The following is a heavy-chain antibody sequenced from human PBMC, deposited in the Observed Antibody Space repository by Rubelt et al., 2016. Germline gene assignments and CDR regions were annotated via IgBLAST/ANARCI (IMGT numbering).Heavy chain of an antibody. V-gene: IGHV1-69*04. Sequence: QVQLVQSGAEGKKPGSSVKVSCKASGGTFSSYAISWVRQAPGQGLEWMGRIIPILGTANYAQKFQGRVTITADKSTSTAYMELSSLRSEDTAVYYCARDRLLDDSSGGDAFDIWGQGTMVTVSS. CDR1: GGTFSSYA. CDR3: ARDRLLDDSSGGDAFDI. CDR2: IIPILGTA. D-gene: IGHD3-22*01. J-gene: IGHJ3*02.